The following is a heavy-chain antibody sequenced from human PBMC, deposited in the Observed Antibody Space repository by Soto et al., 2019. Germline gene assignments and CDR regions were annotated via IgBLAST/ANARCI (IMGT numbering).Heavy chain of an antibody. V-gene: IGHV3-23*01. J-gene: IGHJ3*02. CDR1: GFTFSSYA. CDR3: AKVSTITIFGVVTDEAFDI. CDR2: ISGSGGST. Sequence: EVQLLESGGGLVQPGGSLRLSCTASGFTFSSYAMSWVRQAPRKGLELVLAISGSGGSTYYADSVKGRFTIPRDNSQNTQYLQMNSLRAEDTAVYYCAKVSTITIFGVVTDEAFDIWGQGTMVTGSS. D-gene: IGHD3-3*01.